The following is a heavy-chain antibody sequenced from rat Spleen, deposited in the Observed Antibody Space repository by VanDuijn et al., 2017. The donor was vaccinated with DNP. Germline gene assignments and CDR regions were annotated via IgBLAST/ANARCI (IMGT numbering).Heavy chain of an antibody. CDR2: ISYNDSST. V-gene: IGHV5-22*01. J-gene: IGHJ2*01. CDR3: AILRYGRPYYFDY. D-gene: IGHD1-3*01. Sequence: EVQLVESGGGLVQPGRSLKLSCAASGFTFSDFYMAWVRQAPKKVLEWVASISYNDSSTYYGDSVKGRFTFSRVNAKSTLYLQINSLMSEDTATYYCAILRYGRPYYFDYWGQGVMVTVSS. CDR1: GFTFSDFY.